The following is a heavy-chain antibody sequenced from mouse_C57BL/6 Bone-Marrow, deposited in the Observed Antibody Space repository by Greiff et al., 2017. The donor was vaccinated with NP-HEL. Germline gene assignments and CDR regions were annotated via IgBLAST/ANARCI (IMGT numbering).Heavy chain of an antibody. D-gene: IGHD3-1*01. J-gene: IGHJ3*01. V-gene: IGHV5-17*01. CDR2: ISSGSSTI. CDR3: ARRAGPAWFAY. Sequence: DVMLVESGGGLVKPGGSLKLSCAASGFTFSDYGMHWVRQAPEKGLEWVAYISSGSSTIYYADTVKGRFTITRDNAKNTLFLQMTSLRSEDTAMYYCARRAGPAWFAYWGQGTLVTVSA. CDR1: GFTFSDYG.